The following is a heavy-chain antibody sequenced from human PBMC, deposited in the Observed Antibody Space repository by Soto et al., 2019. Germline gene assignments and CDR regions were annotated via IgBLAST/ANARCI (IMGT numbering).Heavy chain of an antibody. J-gene: IGHJ4*02. CDR2: ITTGSSNV. CDR1: GFTFSTYS. V-gene: IGHV3-48*02. Sequence: GGSLRLSCAASGFTFSTYSMNWVRQAPGKGLEWVSYITTGSSNVYYADSVKGRFTISRDNAKNSLYLQMNSLRDEDTAVYYCATAYSSGWKFEYWGKGTLVNVSA. D-gene: IGHD6-19*01. CDR3: ATAYSSGWKFEY.